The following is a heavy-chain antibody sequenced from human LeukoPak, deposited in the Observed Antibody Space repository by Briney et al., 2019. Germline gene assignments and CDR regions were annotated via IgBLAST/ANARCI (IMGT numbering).Heavy chain of an antibody. D-gene: IGHD1-26*01. J-gene: IGHJ3*02. CDR3: AKDRRGGSYYAATLDI. Sequence: GGSLRLSCAASGFTFSSYAMSWVRQAPGKGLKWVSGISDSGDITYYADSVKGRFTIARDNSKNTLYVQMNSLRVEDTAVYYCAKDRRGGSYYAATLDIWGQGTMVTVSS. CDR2: ISDSGDIT. V-gene: IGHV3-23*01. CDR1: GFTFSSYA.